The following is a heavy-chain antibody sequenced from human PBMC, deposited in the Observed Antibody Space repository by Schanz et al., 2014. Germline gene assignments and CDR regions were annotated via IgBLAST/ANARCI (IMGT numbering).Heavy chain of an antibody. V-gene: IGHV3-30*19. Sequence: QVQLVESGGGVVQRGGSLRLSCAASGFIFSNYGMHWVRQAPGKGLEKVAAISTDGTNTYYAASVRGRFTISRDNSKNTVYLQMDSLRSEDTAVYYCTRDRGALVTHNDALNLWGQGTMVSVSS. CDR3: TRDRGALVTHNDALNL. CDR2: ISTDGTNT. J-gene: IGHJ3*01. CDR1: GFIFSNYG. D-gene: IGHD2-8*02.